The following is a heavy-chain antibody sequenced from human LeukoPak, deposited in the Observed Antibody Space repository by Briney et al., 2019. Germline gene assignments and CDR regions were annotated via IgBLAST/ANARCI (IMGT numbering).Heavy chain of an antibody. CDR1: GFTCSSYW. V-gene: IGHV3-7*03. CDR3: ASWRWLQLYYFDH. D-gene: IGHD5-24*01. CDR2: IKQDGSDN. Sequence: GGSLRLSCAASGFTCSSYWMTWVRQAPGKGLEWVANIKQDGSDNYYVDSVRGRFIISRDNAKNSLYLEMNSLRGEDTAVYYCASWRWLQLYYFDHWGQGTLVTVSS. J-gene: IGHJ4*02.